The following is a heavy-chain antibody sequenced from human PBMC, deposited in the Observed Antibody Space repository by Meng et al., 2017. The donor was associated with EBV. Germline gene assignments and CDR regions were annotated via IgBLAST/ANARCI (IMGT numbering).Heavy chain of an antibody. V-gene: IGHV4-39*07. CDR2: IYYSGST. J-gene: IGHJ5*02. Sequence: QLQLQEPGPGLVKPSETLPLTCTVSGGSISSSSYYWGWIRQPPGKGLEWIGSIYYSGSTYYNPSLKRRVTISVDTSKNQFSLKLSSVTAADTAVYYCARVVATIFTNWFDPWGQGTLVTVSS. CDR3: ARVVATIFTNWFDP. CDR1: GGSISSSSYY. D-gene: IGHD5-12*01.